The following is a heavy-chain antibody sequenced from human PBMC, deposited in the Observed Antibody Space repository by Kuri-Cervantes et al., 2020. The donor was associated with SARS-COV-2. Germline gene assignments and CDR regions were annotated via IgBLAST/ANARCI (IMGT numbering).Heavy chain of an antibody. D-gene: IGHD3-9*01. Sequence: GESLKISCAASGFTFSDYYMTWIRQAPGKGLEWVSYISNSGSYTNYADSVKGRFTISRDNAKNSLYLQMHSLRAEDTAVYYCARDMQILTGHYYLNFDYWGQGTLVTVSS. V-gene: IGHV3-11*05. CDR3: ARDMQILTGHYYLNFDY. CDR1: GFTFSDYY. CDR2: ISNSGSYT. J-gene: IGHJ4*02.